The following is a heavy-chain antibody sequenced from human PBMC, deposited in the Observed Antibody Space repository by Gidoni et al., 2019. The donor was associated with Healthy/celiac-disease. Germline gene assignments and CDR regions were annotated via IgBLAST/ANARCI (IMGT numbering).Heavy chain of an antibody. CDR1: GRPLSSSA. D-gene: IGHD3-3*01. CDR2: IIPIFGTA. CDR3: ARSVRSYDFWSGYYKNPALDY. J-gene: IGHJ4*02. Sequence: QVQLVHVGAGVKKPGSPVKVSRQGSGRPLSSSAIRRVRQAPGQGLEWMGGIIPIFGTANYAQKFQGRVTITADESTSTAYMELSSLRSEDTAVYYCARSVRSYDFWSGYYKNPALDYWGQGTLVTVSS. V-gene: IGHV1-69*01.